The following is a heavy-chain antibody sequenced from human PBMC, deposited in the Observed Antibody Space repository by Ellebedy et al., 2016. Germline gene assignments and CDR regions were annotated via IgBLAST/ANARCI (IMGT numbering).Heavy chain of an antibody. CDR3: ARKKNYYYTFSY. J-gene: IGHJ4*02. Sequence: GESLKISXAASGFTFSSYWMSWVRQAPGKGLEWVANIKPDGSEAYYVDSVKGRFTVSRDNAKNSLDLHMDSLKAEDTAFYFCARKKNYYYTFSYWGRGSLVTVSS. D-gene: IGHD3-22*01. V-gene: IGHV3-7*01. CDR2: IKPDGSEA. CDR1: GFTFSSYW.